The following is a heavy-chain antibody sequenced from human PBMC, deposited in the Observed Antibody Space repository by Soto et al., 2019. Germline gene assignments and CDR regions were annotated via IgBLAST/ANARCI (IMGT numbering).Heavy chain of an antibody. J-gene: IGHJ5*02. D-gene: IGHD2-2*01. CDR3: ARHYAS. Sequence: SETLSLTCTVSGGSISSYYWSWIRQPPGKGLEWIGYIYYSGSTNYNPSLKSRVTISVDTSKNQFSLKLSSVTAADTAVYYCARHYASWGQGTLVTVS. CDR2: IYYSGST. V-gene: IGHV4-59*08. CDR1: GGSISSYY.